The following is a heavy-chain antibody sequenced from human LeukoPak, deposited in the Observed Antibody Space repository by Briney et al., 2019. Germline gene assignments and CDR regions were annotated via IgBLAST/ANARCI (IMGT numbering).Heavy chain of an antibody. CDR3: AKDHGSSWYDAFDI. Sequence: GGSLRLSYAASGFSVSTNYMSWVRQAPGKGLEWVSAISGSGGSTYYADSVKGRFTISRDNSKNTLYLQMNSLRAEDTAVYYCAKDHGSSWYDAFDIWGQGTMVTVSS. D-gene: IGHD6-13*01. CDR2: ISGSGGST. CDR1: GFSVSTNY. V-gene: IGHV3-23*01. J-gene: IGHJ3*02.